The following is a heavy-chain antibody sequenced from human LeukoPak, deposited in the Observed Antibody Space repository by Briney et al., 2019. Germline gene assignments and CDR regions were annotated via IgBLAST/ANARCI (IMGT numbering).Heavy chain of an antibody. Sequence: QTGGSLRLSCAASGFTFSNYGMHWVRQAPGKGLVWVSRINSDGSSTTYADSVQGRFTISRDNAKNTLYLQMNSLRAEDMAVYYCARGKQDFDYWGQGTLVTVSS. D-gene: IGHD6-13*01. J-gene: IGHJ4*02. CDR3: ARGKQDFDY. V-gene: IGHV3-74*01. CDR2: INSDGSST. CDR1: GFTFSNYG.